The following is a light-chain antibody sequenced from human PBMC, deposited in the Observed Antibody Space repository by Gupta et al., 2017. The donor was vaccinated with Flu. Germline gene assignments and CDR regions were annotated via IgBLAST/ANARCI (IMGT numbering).Light chain of an antibody. CDR3: QQCSSSPCT. CDR2: WAS. V-gene: IGKV4-1*01. J-gene: IGKJ2*02. Sequence: DIVMTQSPDSLAVSLGERATINCRSSRNLLYSYNNKNYIAWYQQKAGQPPKLLVYWASSRESGVPDRFSGSGSGTDFTLTISSLQAEDVAVYYCQQCSSSPCTFGQGTKLEIK. CDR1: RNLLYSYNNKNY.